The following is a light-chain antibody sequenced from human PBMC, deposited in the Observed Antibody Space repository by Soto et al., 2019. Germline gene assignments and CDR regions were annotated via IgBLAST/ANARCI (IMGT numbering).Light chain of an antibody. Sequence: DIQMTQSPSSLSASVGDRVTITCRASQDISDSLNWYQQKPGEAPKLLIYDASNLETGVPSRFSGSGSGTDFTFTISSLQPEDIATYYCQHSYDTPLTFGGGTKVDIK. V-gene: IGKV1-33*01. J-gene: IGKJ4*01. CDR2: DAS. CDR3: QHSYDTPLT. CDR1: QDISDS.